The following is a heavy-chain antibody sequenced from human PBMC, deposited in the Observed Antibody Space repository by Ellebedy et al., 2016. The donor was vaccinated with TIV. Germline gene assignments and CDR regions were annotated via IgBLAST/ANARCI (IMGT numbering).Heavy chain of an antibody. CDR1: GYTFTAYY. V-gene: IGHV1-2*02. J-gene: IGHJ6*02. Sequence: ASVKVSCKASGYTFTAYYMHWVRQAPGQGLEWMGWINPDSGGTNFAQNFQGRVTMTRDTSVNTAYMELSRLESDDTAVYYCARVRRGSSGLDVWGQGTTVTVS. CDR2: INPDSGGT. CDR3: ARVRRGSSGLDV. D-gene: IGHD6-25*01.